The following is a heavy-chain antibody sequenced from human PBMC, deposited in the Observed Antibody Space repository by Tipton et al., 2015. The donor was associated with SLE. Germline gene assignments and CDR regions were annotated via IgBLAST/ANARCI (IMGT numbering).Heavy chain of an antibody. Sequence: TLSLTCTVSGGSISSGSHYWSWIRQPPGKGLEWIGEINHSGSTNYNPSLKARVTLSADTSKNQVSLRLTSVTAADTAVYYCATEGGNWFDPWGQGIPVTVSS. V-gene: IGHV4-39*07. J-gene: IGHJ5*02. CDR2: INHSGST. CDR1: GGSISSGSHY. D-gene: IGHD2-15*01. CDR3: ATEGGNWFDP.